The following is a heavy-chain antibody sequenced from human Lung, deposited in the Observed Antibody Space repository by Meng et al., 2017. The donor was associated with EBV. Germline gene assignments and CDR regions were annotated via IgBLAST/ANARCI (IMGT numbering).Heavy chain of an antibody. J-gene: IGHJ4*02. CDR3: ARAVDTGYFDY. D-gene: IGHD5-18*01. CDR2: IYYSGST. V-gene: IGHV4-31*01. Sequence: VLLQVSGPGLVTPSQTLSLTCTVSGGSNSSGCHYWSWIRQHPGKSLEWIGYIYYSGSTYYNPSLKSLVSISVDTSNNQFSLKLSSVTAADTAVYYCARAVDTGYFDYWGQGTLVTVSS. CDR1: GGSNSSGCHY.